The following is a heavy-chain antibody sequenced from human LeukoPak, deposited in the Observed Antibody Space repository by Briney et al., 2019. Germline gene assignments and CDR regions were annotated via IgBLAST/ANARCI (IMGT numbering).Heavy chain of an antibody. CDR1: GFTFSSYS. Sequence: GGSLRLSCAASGFTFSSYSMNWVRQAPGKGLEWVSYISSSSSTIYYADSVKGRFTISRDNAKNSLYLQMNSLRAEDTAVYYCAKDTLGYCSGGSCYGFDYWGQGTMVTVSS. D-gene: IGHD2-15*01. CDR3: AKDTLGYCSGGSCYGFDY. J-gene: IGHJ4*02. CDR2: ISSSSSTI. V-gene: IGHV3-48*04.